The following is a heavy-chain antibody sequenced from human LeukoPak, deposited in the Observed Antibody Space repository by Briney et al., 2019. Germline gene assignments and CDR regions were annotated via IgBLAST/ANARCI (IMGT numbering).Heavy chain of an antibody. D-gene: IGHD4-11*01. CDR1: GFIFSSYW. CDR2: ISSDGSST. Sequence: GGSLRLSCAASGFIFSSYWMHWVRQVPGKGLVWVSRISSDGSSTSYADSVKGRFTISRDYAKNTLYLQMNSLRAEDTAVYYCAREYSAYWYFDLWGRGTLVTVSS. J-gene: IGHJ2*01. V-gene: IGHV3-74*01. CDR3: AREYSAYWYFDL.